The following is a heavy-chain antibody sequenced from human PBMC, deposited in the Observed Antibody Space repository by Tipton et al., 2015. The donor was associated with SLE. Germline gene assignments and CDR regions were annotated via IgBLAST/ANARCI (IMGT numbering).Heavy chain of an antibody. CDR1: GFIFSSYT. CDR3: AKKGGGSDFDRSGYLDY. D-gene: IGHD3-22*01. CDR2: ISSTSNYI. V-gene: IGHV3-21*01. Sequence: SLRLSCAASGFIFSSYTMNWVRQAPGKGLEWVSSISSTSNYIFYADSLKGRFTISRDNAKNSLYLQMNSLRAEDTAVYYCAKKGGGSDFDRSGYLDYWGQGTLVIVSS. J-gene: IGHJ4*02.